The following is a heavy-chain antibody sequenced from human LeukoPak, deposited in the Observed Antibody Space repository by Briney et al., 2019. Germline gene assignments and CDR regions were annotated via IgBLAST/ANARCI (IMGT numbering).Heavy chain of an antibody. CDR2: ISSSSSYI. Sequence: PGGSLRLSCAASGFIFSSHSMSWVRQAPGKGLEWVSSISSSSSYIHYADSVKGRFTMSRDNAKNSLYLQMNSLRAEDTAVYYCARAHCSGGNCYSNDYWGQGTLVTVSS. J-gene: IGHJ4*02. D-gene: IGHD2-15*01. CDR1: GFIFSSHS. V-gene: IGHV3-21*01. CDR3: ARAHCSGGNCYSNDY.